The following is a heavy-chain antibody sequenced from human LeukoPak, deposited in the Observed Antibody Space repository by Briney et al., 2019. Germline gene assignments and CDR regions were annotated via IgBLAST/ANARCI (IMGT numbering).Heavy chain of an antibody. Sequence: ASVNVSCKSSGYTFTNYYMHWVRQAPAQGLEWMGIINPSGGSTSYAQKFQGRVTMTRDTSISTDYMELSRLRSDDTAVYYCARHSSPEYYFDYWGQGTLVTVSS. V-gene: IGHV1-46*01. D-gene: IGHD6-19*01. CDR3: ARHSSPEYYFDY. CDR2: INPSGGST. CDR1: GYTFTNYY. J-gene: IGHJ4*02.